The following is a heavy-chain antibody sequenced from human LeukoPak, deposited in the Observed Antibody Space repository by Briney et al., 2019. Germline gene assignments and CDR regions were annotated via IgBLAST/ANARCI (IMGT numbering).Heavy chain of an antibody. CDR2: ISGSGDST. Sequence: GGSLRLSCAASGFTFSSYAMSWVRQAPGKGLEWVSLISGSGDSTYSADSVKGRFTISRDKSKNMLYLQINSPRAEDTAVYYCARHEGIAVGPFDPWGQGTLVTVSS. V-gene: IGHV3-23*01. J-gene: IGHJ5*02. D-gene: IGHD6-19*01. CDR3: ARHEGIAVGPFDP. CDR1: GFTFSSYA.